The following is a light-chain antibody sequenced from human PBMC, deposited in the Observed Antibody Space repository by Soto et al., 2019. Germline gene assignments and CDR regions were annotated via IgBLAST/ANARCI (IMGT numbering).Light chain of an antibody. CDR2: LDADGSH. V-gene: IGLV4-69*01. J-gene: IGLJ2*01. CDR1: SGHSGYA. CDR3: QSWGTGFQVG. Sequence: QLVLTQSPSASASLGASVRLTCTLSSGHSGYAIVWHQQQPRKGPRFLMKLDADGSHTKGDGIPDRFSGSSSGTERYLTISSLQSEDEADYYCQSWGTGFQVGFGEGTQLTVL.